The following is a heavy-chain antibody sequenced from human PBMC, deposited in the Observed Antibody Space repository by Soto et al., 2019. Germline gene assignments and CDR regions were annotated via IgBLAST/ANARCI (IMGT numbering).Heavy chain of an antibody. CDR1: GYTFTSYY. J-gene: IGHJ6*02. CDR3: ARVREPHLDHYGLDV. D-gene: IGHD1-1*01. V-gene: IGHV1-69*06. Sequence: GASVKVSCKASGYTFTSYYMHWVRQAPGQGLEWMGGLIPIYDAPYYAQKFQGRVTISADKSTTTVHLELSSLQSDDTAVYFCARVREPHLDHYGLDVWGQGTTVTVSS. CDR2: LIPIYDAP.